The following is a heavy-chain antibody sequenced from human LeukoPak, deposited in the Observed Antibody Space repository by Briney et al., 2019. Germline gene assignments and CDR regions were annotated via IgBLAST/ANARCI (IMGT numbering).Heavy chain of an antibody. CDR2: MNPNSGNT. CDR3: ARDYGDYEFYYYGMDV. CDR1: GYTFTSYD. Sequence: ASVKVSCKASGYTFTSYDINWVRQAPGQGLEWMGWMNPNSGNTGYAQKFQGGVTMTRNTSISTAYMELSSLRSEDTAVYYCARDYGDYEFYYYGMDVWGQGTTVTVSS. D-gene: IGHD4-17*01. V-gene: IGHV1-8*01. J-gene: IGHJ6*02.